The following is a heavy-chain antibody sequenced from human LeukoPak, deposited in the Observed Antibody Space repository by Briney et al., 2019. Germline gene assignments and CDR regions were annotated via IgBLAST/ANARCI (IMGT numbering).Heavy chain of an antibody. CDR1: GGSFSGYY. V-gene: IGHV4-59*01. Sequence: PSETLSLTCAVYGGSFSGYYWSWIRQPPGKGLEWIGYIYYSGSTNYNPSLKSRVTISVDTSKNQFSLKLSSVTAADTAVYYCASFRGMRDYWGQGTLVTVSS. CDR2: IYYSGST. J-gene: IGHJ4*02. CDR3: ASFRGMRDY. D-gene: IGHD2-8*01.